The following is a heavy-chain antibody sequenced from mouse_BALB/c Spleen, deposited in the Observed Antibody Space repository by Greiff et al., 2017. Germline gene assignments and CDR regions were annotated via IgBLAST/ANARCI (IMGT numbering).Heavy chain of an antibody. J-gene: IGHJ4*01. Sequence: VQLQQSGPGLVAPSQSLSITCTVSGFSLTGYGVNWVRQPPGKGLEWLGMIWGDGSTDYNSALKSRLSISKDNSKSQVFLKMNSLQTDDTARYYCARGDYYGSSPYAMDYWGQGASVTVSS. CDR1: GFSLTGYG. D-gene: IGHD1-1*01. V-gene: IGHV2-6-7*01. CDR2: IWGDGST. CDR3: ARGDYYGSSPYAMDY.